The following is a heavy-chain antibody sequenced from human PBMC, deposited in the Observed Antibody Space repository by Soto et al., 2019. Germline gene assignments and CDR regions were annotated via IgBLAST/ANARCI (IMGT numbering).Heavy chain of an antibody. CDR3: ARTGRSGLRWLDFFDP. CDR1: GFTFTNYW. CDR2: IYPADSDT. V-gene: IGHV5-51*03. D-gene: IGHD4-17*01. J-gene: IGHJ5*02. Sequence: EVQLVQSGAQLKKPGESLTISCETSGFTFTNYWIVWVRQVPGKGLEWMGLIYPADSDTRYNPSFQGQFTISADTSTNTAFLHWSSLSASDSATYFCARTGRSGLRWLDFFDPWGQGTLVTVSS.